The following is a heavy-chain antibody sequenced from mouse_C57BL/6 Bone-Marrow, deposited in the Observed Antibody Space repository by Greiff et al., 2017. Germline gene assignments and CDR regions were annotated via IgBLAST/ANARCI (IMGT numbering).Heavy chain of an antibody. CDR2: IYPRSGNT. D-gene: IGHD2-3*01. J-gene: IGHJ3*01. V-gene: IGHV1-81*01. Sequence: VQLVESGAELARPGASVKLSCKASGYTFTSYGISWVKQRTGQGLEWIGEIYPRSGNTYYNEKFKGKATLTADKSSSTAYMELRSLTSEDSAVYFCARRSIYDGFAYWGQGTLVTGSA. CDR3: ARRSIYDGFAY. CDR1: GYTFTSYG.